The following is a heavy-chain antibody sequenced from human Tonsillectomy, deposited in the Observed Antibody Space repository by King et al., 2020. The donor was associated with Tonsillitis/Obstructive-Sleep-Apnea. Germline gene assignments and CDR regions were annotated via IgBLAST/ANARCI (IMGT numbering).Heavy chain of an antibody. CDR1: GGSISSYY. J-gene: IGHJ6*03. V-gene: IGHV4-59*01. CDR2: IYYSGST. Sequence: VQLQESGPGLVKPSETLSLTCTVSGGSISSYYWSWIRPPPGKGLEWIGYIYYSGSTNYNPSLKSRVTISADTSKNQFSLKLSSVTAADTAVYYCARAALYYYMDVWGKGTTVTVSS. CDR3: ARAALYYYMDV.